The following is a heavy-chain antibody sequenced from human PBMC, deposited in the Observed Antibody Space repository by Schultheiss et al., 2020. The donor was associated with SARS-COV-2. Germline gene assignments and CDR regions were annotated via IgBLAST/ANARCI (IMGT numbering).Heavy chain of an antibody. CDR1: GGSISSSNW. Sequence: SQTLSLTCAVSGGSISSSNWWSWIRQHPGKGLEWIGYIYYSGSTYYNPSLKSRVTISVDTSKNHFSLKLNSVTAADTAVYYCASSPGGYDSSGYGFDYWGQGTLVTVAS. V-gene: IGHV4-28*01. CDR3: ASSPGGYDSSGYGFDY. J-gene: IGHJ4*02. CDR2: IYYSGST. D-gene: IGHD3-22*01.